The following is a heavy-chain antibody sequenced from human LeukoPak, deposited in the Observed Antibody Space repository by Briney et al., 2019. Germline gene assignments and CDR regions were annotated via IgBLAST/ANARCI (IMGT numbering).Heavy chain of an antibody. CDR2: ISGSGGST. CDR3: ARDLPNDSSGYCFDY. J-gene: IGHJ4*02. V-gene: IGHV3-23*01. Sequence: GGSLRLSCAASGFTFSSYAMSWVRQAPGKGLEWVSAISGSGGSTYYADSVKGRFTISRDNSKNSLYLQMNSLRAEDTAVYYCARDLPNDSSGYCFDYWGQGTLVTVSS. D-gene: IGHD3-22*01. CDR1: GFTFSSYA.